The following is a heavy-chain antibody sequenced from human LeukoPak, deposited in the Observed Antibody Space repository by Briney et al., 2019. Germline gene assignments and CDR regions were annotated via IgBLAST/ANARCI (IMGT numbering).Heavy chain of an antibody. J-gene: IGHJ6*02. Sequence: SVKVSCKASGGTFSSYAISWVRQAPGQGLEWMGGIIPIFGTANYAQEFQGRVTITADESTSTAYMELSSLRSEDTAVYYCASHVQRGWGSRSYGMDVWGQGTTVTVSS. D-gene: IGHD2-8*02. CDR1: GGTFSSYA. CDR3: ASHVQRGWGSRSYGMDV. CDR2: IIPIFGTA. V-gene: IGHV1-69*13.